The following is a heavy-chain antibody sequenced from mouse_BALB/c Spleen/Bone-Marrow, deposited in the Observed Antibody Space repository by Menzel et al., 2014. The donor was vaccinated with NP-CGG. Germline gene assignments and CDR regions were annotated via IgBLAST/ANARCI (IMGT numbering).Heavy chain of an antibody. CDR2: ILPGSGNT. J-gene: IGHJ4*01. CDR1: GYTFSSYW. D-gene: IGHD1-1*01. CDR3: AREDITTVVEMDY. Sequence: VQLQQSGAELMKPGASVKISCKATGYTFSSYWIEWVKQRPGHGLEWIGEILPGSGNTNYNEKFKGKATFTADTSFNTAYMQLSSLTSEDSAVYYCAREDITTVVEMDYWGQGTSVTVSS. V-gene: IGHV1-9*01.